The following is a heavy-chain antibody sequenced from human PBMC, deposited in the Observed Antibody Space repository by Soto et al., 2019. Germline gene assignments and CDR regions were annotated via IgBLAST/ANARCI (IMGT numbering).Heavy chain of an antibody. J-gene: IGHJ6*02. CDR2: IYYSGST. V-gene: IGHV4-59*01. D-gene: IGHD5-12*01. CDR3: ARGGGYDETNGMDV. CDR1: GGSISSYY. Sequence: PSETLSLTCTVSGGSISSYYWSWIRQPPGKGLEWIGYIYYSGSTNYNPSLKSRVTISVDTSKNQFSLKLSSVTAADTAVYYCARGGGYDETNGMDVWGQGTTVTVSS.